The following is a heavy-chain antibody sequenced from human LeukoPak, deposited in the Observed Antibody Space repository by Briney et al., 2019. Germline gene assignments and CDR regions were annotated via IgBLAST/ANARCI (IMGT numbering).Heavy chain of an antibody. CDR1: GYTLTIYA. J-gene: IGHJ4*02. CDR2: MHPMSGNT. Sequence: PSVTVSCKAYGYTLTIYAINWERPANRHWLEWIGSMHPMSGNTGYAQKFQGRVTITRNTSISTAYMELSSLRSEDTAVYYCARGSADCSGGSCYNGGFFDYWGQGTLVTVSS. D-gene: IGHD2-15*01. CDR3: ARGSADCSGGSCYNGGFFDY. V-gene: IGHV1-8*03.